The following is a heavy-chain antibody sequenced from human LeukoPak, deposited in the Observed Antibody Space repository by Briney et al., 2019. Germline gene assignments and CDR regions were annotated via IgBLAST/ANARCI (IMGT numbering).Heavy chain of an antibody. CDR2: ISGSGGST. J-gene: IGHJ4*02. D-gene: IGHD6-19*01. CDR1: GFTFSSYA. Sequence: GGSLRLSCAAAGFTFSSYAMSWVRQAPGKWLEWVSAISGSGGSTYYADSVKGRFTISRDNSKNTLYLQLNSLRAEDTAVYYCAKDGAVAGSGPYYFDYWGQGTLVTVSS. CDR3: AKDGAVAGSGPYYFDY. V-gene: IGHV3-23*01.